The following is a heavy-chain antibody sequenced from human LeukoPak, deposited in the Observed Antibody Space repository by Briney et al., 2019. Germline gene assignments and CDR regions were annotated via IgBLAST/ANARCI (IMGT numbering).Heavy chain of an antibody. Sequence: GGSLRLSCAASGFTLSGYWMNWVRQAPGKGLEWVANIKQDGSEKYYVDSVKGRFTISRDNAKNSLYPQMNSLRAEDTAVYYCARVGRAARQGTFDYWGQGTLVTVSS. CDR3: ARVGRAARQGTFDY. CDR1: GFTLSGYW. CDR2: IKQDGSEK. J-gene: IGHJ4*02. V-gene: IGHV3-7*01. D-gene: IGHD6-6*01.